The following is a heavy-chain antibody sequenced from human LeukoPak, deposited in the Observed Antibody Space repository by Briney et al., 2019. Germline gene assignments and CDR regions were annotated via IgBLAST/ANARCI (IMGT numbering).Heavy chain of an antibody. V-gene: IGHV3-23*01. Sequence: GGSLRLSCAASGFTFSSYGMSWVRQAPGKGLEWVSAISGSGGSTYYADSVKGRFTISRDNSKNTLYLQMNSLRAEDTAVYYCAKKQQWLVRIDQNMDAFDIWGQGTMVTVSS. D-gene: IGHD6-19*01. J-gene: IGHJ3*02. CDR1: GFTFSSYG. CDR2: ISGSGGST. CDR3: AKKQQWLVRIDQNMDAFDI.